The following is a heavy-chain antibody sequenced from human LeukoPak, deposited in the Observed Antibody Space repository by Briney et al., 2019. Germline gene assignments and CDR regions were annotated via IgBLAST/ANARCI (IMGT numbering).Heavy chain of an antibody. V-gene: IGHV4-38-2*02. J-gene: IGHJ4*02. CDR2: IYHTGST. Sequence: SETLSLTCAVSGYSISIGYYWGWIRQPPGKGLEWIGSIYHTGSTYYNPSLKSRVTISLDTSKYHFSLKLSSVTAADTAVYYCARDPGPGTTGFDYWGQGTLVTVSS. CDR1: GYSISIGYY. D-gene: IGHD1-7*01. CDR3: ARDPGPGTTGFDY.